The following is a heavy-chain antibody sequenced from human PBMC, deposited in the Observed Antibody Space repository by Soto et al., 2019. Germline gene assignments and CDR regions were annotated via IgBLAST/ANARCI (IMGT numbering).Heavy chain of an antibody. J-gene: IGHJ3*02. CDR3: ARRAEVSGQQPHLGPFDI. CDR1: GYTFTSYY. D-gene: IGHD6-25*01. V-gene: IGHV1-46*01. Sequence: ASVKVSFKASGYTFTSYYMQWVRQAPGQGLEWMGIINPSGGSTSYAQKFQGRVTMTRDTSTSTVYMELSSLRSEDTAVYYCARRAEVSGQQPHLGPFDIWGQGTMVTVSS. CDR2: INPSGGST.